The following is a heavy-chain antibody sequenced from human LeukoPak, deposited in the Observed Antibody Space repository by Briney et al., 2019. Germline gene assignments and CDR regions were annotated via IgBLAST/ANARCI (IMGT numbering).Heavy chain of an antibody. CDR1: GFTFSSYS. D-gene: IGHD1-26*01. CDR3: AKMRELTRFDY. V-gene: IGHV3-48*01. J-gene: IGHJ4*02. CDR2: ISSSSSTI. Sequence: GGSLRLSCAASGFTFSSYSMNWVRQAPGKGLEWVSYISSSSSTIYYADSVKGRFTISRDNSKNTLYLQMNSLRAEDTAVYYCAKMRELTRFDYWGQGTLVTVSS.